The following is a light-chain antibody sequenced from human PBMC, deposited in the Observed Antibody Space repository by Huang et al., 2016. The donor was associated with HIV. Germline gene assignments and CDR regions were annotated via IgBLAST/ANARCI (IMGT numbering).Light chain of an antibody. CDR2: AAA. CDR1: QNINDY. V-gene: IGKV1-39*01. J-gene: IGKJ1*01. CDR3: QQNFNTPWT. Sequence: DIQMTQSPSSLSASVGDRVTITCRASQNINDYLTWYQQKPGKAPKLLIYAAASLQSGVPSRFSGRESETEYTLTIRSLQPEDYATYYCQQNFNTPWTFGQGTKVEI.